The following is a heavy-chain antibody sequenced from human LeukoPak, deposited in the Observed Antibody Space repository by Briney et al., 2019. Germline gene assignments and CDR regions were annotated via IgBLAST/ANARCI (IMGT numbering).Heavy chain of an antibody. CDR2: IKQDGSEK. V-gene: IGHV3-7*05. J-gene: IGHJ3*02. D-gene: IGHD3-9*01. CDR1: GFTFSSYW. Sequence: GGSLRLSCAASGFTFSSYWMSWVRQAPGKGLEWVANIKQDGSEKYYVDSVKGRFTISRDNAKNSLYLQMNSLRAEDTAVYYCARARYVNSFYAFDIWGQGTLVTVSS. CDR3: ARARYVNSFYAFDI.